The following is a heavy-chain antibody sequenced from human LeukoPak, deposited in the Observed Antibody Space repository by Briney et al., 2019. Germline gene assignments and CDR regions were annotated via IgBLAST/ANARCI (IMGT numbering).Heavy chain of an antibody. J-gene: IGHJ6*02. D-gene: IGHD2-21*02. V-gene: IGHV3-9*01. CDR3: AKDTLPTYCGGDCYPGSSFDI. CDR2: ISWNSGSI. CDR1: GFTFDDYA. Sequence: GGSLRLSCAASGFTFDDYAMHWVRQAPGKGLEWVSGISWNSGSIGYADSVKGRFTISRDNAKNSLYLQMNSLRAEDTASYYCAKDTLPTYCGGDCYPGSSFDIWGQGTTVTVSS.